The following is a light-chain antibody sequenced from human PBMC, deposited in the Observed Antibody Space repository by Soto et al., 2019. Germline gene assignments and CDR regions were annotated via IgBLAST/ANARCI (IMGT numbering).Light chain of an antibody. CDR3: QQYGRSGT. CDR1: QSFTSSY. J-gene: IGKJ1*01. CDR2: GAS. V-gene: IGKV3-20*01. Sequence: EIVLTQSPGTLSLSPGERATLSCRASQSFTSSYLAWYQQKPGQAPRLLIYGASNRATGIPDRFSGSGSGTDFTLTISRLEPEDFAVYYCQQYGRSGTFGQGTKVDIK.